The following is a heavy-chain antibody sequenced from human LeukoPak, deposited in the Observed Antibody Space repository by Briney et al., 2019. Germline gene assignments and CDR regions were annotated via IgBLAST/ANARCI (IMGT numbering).Heavy chain of an antibody. J-gene: IGHJ4*02. V-gene: IGHV3-7*03. CDR2: IKVDGSEK. D-gene: IGHD1-1*01. CDR1: GFTFSNFW. CDR3: ARKTGTTGEAFDY. Sequence: PGGSLRLSCAASGFTFSNFWMSWVRQAPGKGLEWVANIKVDGSEKYYVDSVKGRFTISRDNAENSLYLQMNSLRAEDTAVYYCARKTGTTGEAFDYWGQGTQVTVSS.